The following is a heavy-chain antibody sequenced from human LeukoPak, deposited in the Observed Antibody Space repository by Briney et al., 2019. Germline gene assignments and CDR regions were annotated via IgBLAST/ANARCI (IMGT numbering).Heavy chain of an antibody. CDR3: ARVPKDYGSGSYPNGEFDY. CDR1: GGSISSGGYY. Sequence: SGTLSLTCTVSGGSISSGGYYWSWIRQHPGKGLEWIGYIYYSGSTYYNPSLKSRVTISVDTSKNQFSLKLSSVTAADTAVYYCARVPKDYGSGSYPNGEFDYWGQGTLVTVSS. CDR2: IYYSGST. J-gene: IGHJ4*02. D-gene: IGHD3-10*01. V-gene: IGHV4-31*03.